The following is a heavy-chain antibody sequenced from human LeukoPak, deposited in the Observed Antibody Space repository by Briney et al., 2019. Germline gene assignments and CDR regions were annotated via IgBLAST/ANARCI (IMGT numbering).Heavy chain of an antibody. J-gene: IGHJ4*02. D-gene: IGHD1-14*01. CDR1: GFTFSPYA. Sequence: QPGRSLRLSCAASGFTFSPYAMHWVRQAPGKGLEWVSLISNDGSNKYYADSVKGRFTISRDNSKNSLYLRMNSLRVEDTAVYYCARAEPIDFWGQGTLVTVSS. CDR3: ARAEPIDF. CDR2: ISNDGSNK. V-gene: IGHV3-30-3*01.